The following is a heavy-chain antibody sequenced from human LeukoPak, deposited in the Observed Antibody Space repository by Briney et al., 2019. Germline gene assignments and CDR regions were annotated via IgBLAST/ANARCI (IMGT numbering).Heavy chain of an antibody. CDR1: GYTLTELS. CDR2: FHPEDGDT. J-gene: IGHJ6*03. V-gene: IGHV1-24*01. Sequence: ASVKVSCKVSGYTLTELSMHWVRQAPGKGLQWMGGFHPEDGDTIYAQKFQGRVTMTGDTSTDTAYMEMSSLRSEDTAVYFCAREVHGYYRKDKLSETNSYYYMDVWGKGTSVTVSS. CDR3: AREVHGYYRKDKLSETNSYYYMDV. D-gene: IGHD3-10*01.